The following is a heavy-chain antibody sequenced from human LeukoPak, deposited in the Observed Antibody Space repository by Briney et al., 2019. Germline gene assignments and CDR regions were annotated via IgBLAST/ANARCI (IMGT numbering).Heavy chain of an antibody. CDR2: INHSGST. V-gene: IGHV4-34*01. J-gene: IGHJ4*02. CDR3: ARCSGWYKAPRYDY. CDR1: GGSFSGYY. D-gene: IGHD6-19*01. Sequence: PSETLSLTCAVYGGSFSGYYWSWIRQPPGKGLEWIGEINHSGSTNYNPSLKSRVTISVDTSKNQFSLKPSSVTAADTAVYYCARCSGWYKAPRYDYWGQGTLVTVSS.